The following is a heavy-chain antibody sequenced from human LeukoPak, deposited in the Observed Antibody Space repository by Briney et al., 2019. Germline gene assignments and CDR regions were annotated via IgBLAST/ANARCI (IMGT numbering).Heavy chain of an antibody. Sequence: GGSLRLSCAASGFTFSSYGMHWVRQAPGKGLEWVAVISYDGSNKYYADSVKGRFTISRDNSKNTLYLQMNSLRAEDTAVYYCAKDGGDRDYYYYYMDVWGKGTTVTISS. CDR2: ISYDGSNK. J-gene: IGHJ6*03. CDR1: GFTFSSYG. D-gene: IGHD2-21*02. CDR3: AKDGGDRDYYYYYMDV. V-gene: IGHV3-30*18.